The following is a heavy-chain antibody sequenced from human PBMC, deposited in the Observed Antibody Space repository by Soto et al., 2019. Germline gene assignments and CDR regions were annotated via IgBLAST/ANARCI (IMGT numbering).Heavy chain of an antibody. CDR1: GGSISSGGYY. J-gene: IGHJ5*02. CDR3: ARVRYCSGGSCYPRFDP. D-gene: IGHD2-15*01. CDR2: ICYSGST. V-gene: IGHV4-31*03. Sequence: PSETPSLTCTVSGGSISSGGYYWSWIRQHPGKGLEWIGYICYSGSTYYNPSLKSRVTISVDTSKNQFSLKLSSVTAADTAVYYCARVRYCSGGSCYPRFDPWGQGTLVTVSS.